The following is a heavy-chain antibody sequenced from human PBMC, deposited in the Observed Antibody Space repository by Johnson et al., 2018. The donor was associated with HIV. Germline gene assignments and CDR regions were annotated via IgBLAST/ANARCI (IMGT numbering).Heavy chain of an antibody. CDR1: GFTVINNY. Sequence: VQLVESGGGLVQPGGSLRLSCAVSGFTVINNYMTWVRQAPGKGLEWVSIIYSRDTTYYADSVKGRFSISRDSSKNTLYLQMNSLRDEDTAVYYCAKVDCGGDTCAGYDPFDLWGQGTLVTVSS. V-gene: IGHV3-66*01. CDR2: IYSRDTT. CDR3: AKVDCGGDTCAGYDPFDL. J-gene: IGHJ3*01. D-gene: IGHD2-21*01.